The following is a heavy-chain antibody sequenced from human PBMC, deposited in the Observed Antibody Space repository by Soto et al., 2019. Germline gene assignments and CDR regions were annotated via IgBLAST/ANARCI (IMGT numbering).Heavy chain of an antibody. Sequence: GESLKISCKGSGYSFISYWIGWVRQMPGKGLEWMGIIYPGDSDTRYSPSFQGQVTISADKSISTAYLQWSSLKASDTAMYYCATLVYDSSGYLYFDYWGQGTLVTVYS. V-gene: IGHV5-51*01. J-gene: IGHJ4*02. CDR1: GYSFISYW. CDR2: IYPGDSDT. CDR3: ATLVYDSSGYLYFDY. D-gene: IGHD3-22*01.